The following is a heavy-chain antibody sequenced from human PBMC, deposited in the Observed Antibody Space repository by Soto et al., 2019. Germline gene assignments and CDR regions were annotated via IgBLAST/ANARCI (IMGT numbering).Heavy chain of an antibody. CDR1: GFSLSTSGVG. V-gene: IGHV2-5*02. J-gene: IGHJ5*02. CDR2: IYWDDDK. D-gene: IGHD1-26*01. Sequence: QITLKEAGPTLVKPTQTLTLTCTFSGFSLSTSGVGVGWIRQPPGKALEWLALIYWDDDKRYSPSLKSKLTXTXXTSKNQVVLTMTNMDPVDTATYYCAHRLELGAYKPWGQGTLVTVSS. CDR3: AHRLELGAYKP.